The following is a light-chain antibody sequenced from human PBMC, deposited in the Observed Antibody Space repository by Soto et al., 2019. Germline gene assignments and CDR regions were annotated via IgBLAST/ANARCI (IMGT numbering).Light chain of an antibody. J-gene: IGLJ1*01. CDR3: SSYAGSNNFV. Sequence: QSVLTQPPSASGSAGQSVTISCTGTSSDVGGYNYVSWYQHHPGKAPKLMIYEVSKRPSGVPDRFSGSKSGNTASLTVSGLQAEDEADYYCSSYAGSNNFVFGTGTKVTVL. CDR2: EVS. V-gene: IGLV2-8*01. CDR1: SSDVGGYNY.